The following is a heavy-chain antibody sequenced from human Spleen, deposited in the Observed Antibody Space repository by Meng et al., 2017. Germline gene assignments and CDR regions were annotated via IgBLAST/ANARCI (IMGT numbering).Heavy chain of an antibody. CDR1: GGSISTRGYY. J-gene: IGHJ5*02. V-gene: IGHV4-39*01. CDR3: VRSSGWVRTGFDP. CDR2: IGHSGIT. Sequence: QPQLQESGPGLVTPSEALSLTCSVSGGSISTRGYYWGWIRQPPGKGLEWIGSIGHSGITYYTPSLKSRVTVSIDTSKSQFSLKLTSVTAADTAVYYCVRSSGWVRTGFDPWGQGTLVTVSS. D-gene: IGHD6-19*01.